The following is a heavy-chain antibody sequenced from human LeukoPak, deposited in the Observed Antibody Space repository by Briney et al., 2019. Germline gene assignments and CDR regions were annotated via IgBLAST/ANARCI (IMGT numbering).Heavy chain of an antibody. CDR2: ISAYNGNT. D-gene: IGHD1-7*01. J-gene: IGHJ6*01. CDR1: GYTFTSYV. Sequence: ASVKVSCKPSGYTFTSYVISWVRQAPGQGLEWMGWISAYNGNTNYAQKLQGRVTMTTDTSTSTAYMEPRSLRCDDTAVYYIAVLVELGYGMDVWGQGTTVTVSS. V-gene: IGHV1-18*01. CDR3: AVLVELGYGMDV.